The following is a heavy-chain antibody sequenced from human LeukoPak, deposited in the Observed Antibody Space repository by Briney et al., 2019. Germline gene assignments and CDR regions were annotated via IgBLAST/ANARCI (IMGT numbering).Heavy chain of an antibody. CDR3: ANPYI. CDR2: ITSSSGNI. Sequence: GSLRPPCVASGFTFSSYSMNWVRQAPGKGLEGVSSITSSSGNIYYADSVKGRFTISRDNAKNSLYLQMNSLRAEDTAVCYCANPYIWGQGTMVTVSS. CDR1: GFTFSSYS. V-gene: IGHV3-21*01. D-gene: IGHD1-14*01. J-gene: IGHJ3*02.